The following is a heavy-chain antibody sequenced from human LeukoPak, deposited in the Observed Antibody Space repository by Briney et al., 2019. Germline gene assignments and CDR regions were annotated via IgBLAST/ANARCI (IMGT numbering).Heavy chain of an antibody. CDR2: IYYSGST. D-gene: IGHD1-26*01. J-gene: IGHJ4*02. V-gene: IGHV4-59*05. CDR1: GGSISSYY. CDR3: ARTTNSGSYDGAFDY. Sequence: SETLSLTCTVSGGSISSYYWSWIRQPPGKGLEWIGSIYYSGSTYYNPSLKSRVTISVDTSKNQFSLKLSSVTAADTAVYYCARTTNSGSYDGAFDYWGQGTLVTVSS.